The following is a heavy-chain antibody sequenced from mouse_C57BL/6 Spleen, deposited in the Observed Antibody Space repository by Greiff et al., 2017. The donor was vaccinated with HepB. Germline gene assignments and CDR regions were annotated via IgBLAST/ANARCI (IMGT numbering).Heavy chain of an antibody. J-gene: IGHJ3*01. D-gene: IGHD2-4*01. CDR3: ARWSYYDYGGY. CDR2: INPGRGGT. Sequence: VQLQQSGAELVRPGTSVKVSCKASGYAFTNYLIEWVKQRPGQGLEWIGVINPGRGGTNYNEKFKGKATLTADKSSSTAYMQLSSLTSEDSAVYFCARWSYYDYGGYWGQGTLVTVSA. CDR1: GYAFTNYL. V-gene: IGHV1-54*01.